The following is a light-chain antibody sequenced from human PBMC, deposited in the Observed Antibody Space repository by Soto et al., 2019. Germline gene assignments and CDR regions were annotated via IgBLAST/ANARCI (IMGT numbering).Light chain of an antibody. V-gene: IGKV1-5*01. J-gene: IGKJ1*01. CDR3: QQYNSYWM. CDR2: DAS. Sequence: DMQITQSASALSATAVDRVTIXGRASQSISAWLAWYQQKPGKAPKLLIYDASNLQSGVPSRFSGSGSGTEFTLIISSLQPDDFATYYCQQYNSYWMFGLGTKVDIK. CDR1: QSISAW.